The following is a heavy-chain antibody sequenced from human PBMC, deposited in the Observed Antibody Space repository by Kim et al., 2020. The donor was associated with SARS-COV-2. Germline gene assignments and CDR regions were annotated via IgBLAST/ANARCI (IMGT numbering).Heavy chain of an antibody. CDR3: ARESFHPDYGDYEGVY. V-gene: IGHV1-69*13. J-gene: IGHJ4*02. D-gene: IGHD4-17*01. CDR1: GGTFSSYA. CDR2: IIPIFGTA. Sequence: SVKVSCKASGGTFSSYAISWVRQAPGQGLEWMGGIIPIFGTANYAQKFQGRVTITADESTSTAYMELSSLRSEDTAVYYCARESFHPDYGDYEGVYWGQGTLVTVSS.